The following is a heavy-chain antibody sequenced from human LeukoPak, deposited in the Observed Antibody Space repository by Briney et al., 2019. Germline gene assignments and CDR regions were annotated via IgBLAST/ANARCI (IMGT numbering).Heavy chain of an antibody. D-gene: IGHD4-23*01. V-gene: IGHV3-53*01. CDR2: IYSGGTT. Sequence: GGSLRLSCAASGFTVSNNYMTWVRQAPGKGLEWVLLIYSGGTTFYTDSVKGRFTIPRDSSKNTLYLQMNNLKAEDTAVYYCTTSPAVASWGQGTLVTVSS. CDR3: TTSPAVAS. J-gene: IGHJ5*02. CDR1: GFTVSNNY.